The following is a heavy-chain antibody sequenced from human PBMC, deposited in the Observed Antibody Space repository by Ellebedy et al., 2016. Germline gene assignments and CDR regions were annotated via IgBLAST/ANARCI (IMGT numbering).Heavy chain of an antibody. Sequence: GESLKISCAASGFTFRNHGMHWVRQAPGKGLEWVAVIWYDGSNNYYADSVKGRFTISRDNSKNTLYLQMNSLRAEDTAMYYCARDIASRRLDYWGQGTVVTVSS. CDR3: ARDIASRRLDY. J-gene: IGHJ4*02. V-gene: IGHV3-33*08. D-gene: IGHD6-6*01. CDR1: GFTFRNHG. CDR2: IWYDGSNN.